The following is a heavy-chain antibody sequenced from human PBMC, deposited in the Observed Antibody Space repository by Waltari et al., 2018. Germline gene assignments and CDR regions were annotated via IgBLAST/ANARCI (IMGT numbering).Heavy chain of an antibody. CDR2: ISYDGSNK. CDR1: GFTFSSYA. Sequence: VQLLESGGGLVQPGGSLRLSCAASGFTFSSYAMSWVRQAPGKGLAGVAVISYDGSNKYYADSVKGRFTISRDNSKNTLYLQMNSLRAEDTAVYYCARGRVCSSTSCPSITPHWYFDLWGRGTLVTVSS. V-gene: IGHV3-30-3*01. CDR3: ARGRVCSSTSCPSITPHWYFDL. J-gene: IGHJ2*01. D-gene: IGHD2-2*01.